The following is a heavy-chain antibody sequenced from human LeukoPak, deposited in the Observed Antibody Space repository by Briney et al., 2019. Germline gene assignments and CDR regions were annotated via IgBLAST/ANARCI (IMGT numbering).Heavy chain of an antibody. CDR1: GGSISSYY. CDR2: IYTSGST. Sequence: SETLSLTCTVSGGSISSYYWSWIRQPAGKGLEWIGRIYTSGSTNYNPSLKSRVTMSVDTSKNQFSPKLSSVTAADTAVYYCARDNWNYGNYYYYMDVWGKGTTVTVSS. J-gene: IGHJ6*03. V-gene: IGHV4-4*07. D-gene: IGHD1-7*01. CDR3: ARDNWNYGNYYYYMDV.